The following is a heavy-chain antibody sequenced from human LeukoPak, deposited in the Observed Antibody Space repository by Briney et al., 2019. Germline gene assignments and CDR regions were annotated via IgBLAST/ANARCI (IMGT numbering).Heavy chain of an antibody. J-gene: IGHJ4*02. V-gene: IGHV3-43*02. Sequence: GGSLRLSCAASGFTFDDYAMHWVRQAPGKGLEWVSLISGDGDSTYYADSVKGRFTISRDNSKNSLYLQMNSLRAEDTAVYYCASIPYYDFWSGWPNFDYWGQGTLVTVSS. CDR2: ISGDGDST. CDR1: GFTFDDYA. D-gene: IGHD3-3*01. CDR3: ASIPYYDFWSGWPNFDY.